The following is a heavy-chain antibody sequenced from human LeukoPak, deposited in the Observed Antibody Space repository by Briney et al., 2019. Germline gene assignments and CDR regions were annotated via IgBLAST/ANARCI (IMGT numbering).Heavy chain of an antibody. V-gene: IGHV3-7*01. CDR2: IKKDGSTK. D-gene: IGHD1-1*01. CDR1: GLSFSDFW. Sequence: PGGSLRLSCAASGLSFSDFWMSWVRQAPGKGPEWVANIKKDGSTKNYVDSVKGRFTISRDNAKNSLFLEMNSLRAVDTAIYYCAKDAGWNTFDYWGQGILVTVSS. J-gene: IGHJ4*02. CDR3: AKDAGWNTFDY.